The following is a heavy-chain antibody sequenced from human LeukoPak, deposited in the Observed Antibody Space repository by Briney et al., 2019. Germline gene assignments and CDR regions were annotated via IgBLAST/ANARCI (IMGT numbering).Heavy chain of an antibody. Sequence: GGSLRLSCAASGFTLSNAWMSWVRQAPGKGLEWVSVIYSGGSTYYADSVKGRFTISRDNSKNTLYLQMNSLRAEDTAVYYCARDREFYCTNGVCFYYWGQGTLVTVSS. J-gene: IGHJ4*02. D-gene: IGHD2-8*01. CDR3: ARDREFYCTNGVCFYY. V-gene: IGHV3-66*01. CDR2: IYSGGST. CDR1: GFTLSNAW.